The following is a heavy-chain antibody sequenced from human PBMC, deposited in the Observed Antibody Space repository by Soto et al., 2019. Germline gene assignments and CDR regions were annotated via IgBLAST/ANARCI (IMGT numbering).Heavy chain of an antibody. V-gene: IGHV1-24*01. D-gene: IGHD3-22*01. Sequence: GASVKVSCKVSGYTLTELSMHWVRQAPGKGFEWMGGFDPEDGETIYAQKFQGRVTMTEDTSTDTAYMELSSLRSEDTAVYYCATRHYYDSSGPLDYWGQGTLVTVSS. J-gene: IGHJ4*02. CDR2: FDPEDGET. CDR1: GYTLTELS. CDR3: ATRHYYDSSGPLDY.